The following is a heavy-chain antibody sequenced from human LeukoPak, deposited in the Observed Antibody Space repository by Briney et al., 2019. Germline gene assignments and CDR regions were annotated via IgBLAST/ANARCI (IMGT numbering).Heavy chain of an antibody. CDR2: IYYSGST. J-gene: IGHJ4*02. V-gene: IGHV4-59*01. CDR1: GGSISSYY. Sequence: PSETLSLTCTVSGGSISSYYWSWIRQPPGKGLEWIGYIYYSGSTNYNPSLKSRVTISVDTSKNQFSLKLSSVTAADTAVYYCARVGVYSSGWYYFDYWGQGTLVTVSS. CDR3: ARVGVYSSGWYYFDY. D-gene: IGHD6-19*01.